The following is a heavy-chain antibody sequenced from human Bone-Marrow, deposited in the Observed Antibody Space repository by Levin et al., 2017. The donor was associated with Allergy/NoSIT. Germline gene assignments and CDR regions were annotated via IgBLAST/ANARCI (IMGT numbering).Heavy chain of an antibody. Sequence: ASVKVSCKASGYTFTTYGLTWVRRAPGQGLEWMGWVSAYSGNTNYALNLQDRVTMTTDTATNTAYMELTSLRSDDTAIYYCARGHFPYYYYGMDVWGQGTTVVVSS. CDR2: VSAYSGNT. CDR3: ARGHFPYYYYGMDV. J-gene: IGHJ6*02. CDR1: GYTFTTYG. V-gene: IGHV1-18*01.